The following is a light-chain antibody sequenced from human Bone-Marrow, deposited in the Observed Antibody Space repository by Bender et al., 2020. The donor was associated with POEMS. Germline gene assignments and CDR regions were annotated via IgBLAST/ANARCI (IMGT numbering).Light chain of an antibody. V-gene: IGLV1-47*01. J-gene: IGLJ2*01. CDR3: AAWDDRLRSVI. Sequence: QSVLTQPPSASGTPGQWVTISCSGSNSNTGSNFVYWYQHLPGTAPKLLMYRNDQRPSGVSDRFSGSKTGTSASLAISGLRSEDEADYYCAAWDDRLRSVIFGGGTKLTVL. CDR1: NSNTGSNF. CDR2: RND.